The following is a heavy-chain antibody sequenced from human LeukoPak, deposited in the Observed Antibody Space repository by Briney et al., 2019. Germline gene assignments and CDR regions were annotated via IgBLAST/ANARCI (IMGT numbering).Heavy chain of an antibody. V-gene: IGHV3-7*01. CDR1: GFTFTNSW. CDR3: ARDTDGSLDY. CDR2: IKQDGSTK. J-gene: IGHJ4*02. D-gene: IGHD1-26*01. Sequence: GGSLRLSCAASGFTFTNSWMAWVRQAPGKGLERVANIKQDGSTKHYADSLKGRFTISRDNPKNSLYLQMNSMRVDDTAVYYCARDTDGSLDYWGQGILVTVAS.